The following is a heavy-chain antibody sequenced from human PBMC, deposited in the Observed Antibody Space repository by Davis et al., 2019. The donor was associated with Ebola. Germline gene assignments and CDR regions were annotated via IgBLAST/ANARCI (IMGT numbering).Heavy chain of an antibody. V-gene: IGHV3-23*01. CDR1: GFTFSSYA. CDR2: ISGSGGST. J-gene: IGHJ4*02. Sequence: PGGSLRLSCAASGFTFSSYAMSWVRQAPGKGLEWVSAISGSGGSTYYADSVKGRFTISRDNSKNTLYLQMNSLRAEDTAVYYCAKSGWYSSSWYIDYWGQGTLVTVSS. D-gene: IGHD6-13*01. CDR3: AKSGWYSSSWYIDY.